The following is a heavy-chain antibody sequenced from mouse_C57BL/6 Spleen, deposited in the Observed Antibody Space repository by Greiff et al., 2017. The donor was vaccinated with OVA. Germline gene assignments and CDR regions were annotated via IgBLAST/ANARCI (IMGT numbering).Heavy chain of an antibody. D-gene: IGHD1-1*01. J-gene: IGHJ4*01. CDR3: ARGVYYGSSPYAMDY. V-gene: IGHV1-82*01. CDR1: GYAFSSSW. CDR2: IYPGDGDT. Sequence: QVQLQQSGPELVKPGASVKISCKASGYAFSSSWMNWVKQRPGKGLKWIGRIYPGDGDTNYNGKFKGKATLTADKSSSTAYMQLSSLTSEDSAVYFCARGVYYGSSPYAMDYWGQGTSVTVSS.